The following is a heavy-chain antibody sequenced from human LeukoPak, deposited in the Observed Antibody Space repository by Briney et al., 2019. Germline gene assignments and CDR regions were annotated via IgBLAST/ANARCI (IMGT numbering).Heavy chain of an antibody. CDR2: IFYTGKN. CDR3: LGRDPGWNYFDY. V-gene: IGHV4-59*08. CDR1: GGSIRSHY. J-gene: IGHJ4*02. D-gene: IGHD6-19*01. Sequence: SETLSLTCAVSGGSIRSHYWCWIRQPPGKGLHWIGDIFYTGKNNYNPSLKSQVTISLTTSKDHLSMHWTSVPATAPSIYYCLGRDPGWNYFDYWGQGILVTVSS.